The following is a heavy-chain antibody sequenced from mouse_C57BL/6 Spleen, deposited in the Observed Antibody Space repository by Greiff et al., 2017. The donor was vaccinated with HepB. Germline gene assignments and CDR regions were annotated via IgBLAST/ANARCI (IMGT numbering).Heavy chain of an antibody. CDR2: IDPSDSYT. Sequence: QVQLQQPGAELVRPGTSVKLSCKASGYTFTSYWMHWVKQRPGQGLEWIGVIDPSDSYTNYNQKFKGKATLTVDTSSSTAYMQLSSLTSEDSAVYYCARQGLRYYFDYWGQGTTVTVSS. V-gene: IGHV1-59*01. J-gene: IGHJ2*01. CDR1: GYTFTSYW. CDR3: ARQGLRYYFDY. D-gene: IGHD1-1*01.